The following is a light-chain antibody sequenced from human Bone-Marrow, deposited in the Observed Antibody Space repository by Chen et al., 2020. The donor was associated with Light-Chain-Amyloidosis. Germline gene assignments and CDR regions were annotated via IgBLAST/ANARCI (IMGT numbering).Light chain of an antibody. Sequence: SYELTQPPSVSVSPGQTARITCSGDALSKQYVYWYQQKPGQGPVMVIYKDSERPSGIPERFSGCSSGTTVTLTISGVHAEDEADYFCESSDTSGAYHVVLGGGTKLTVL. J-gene: IGLJ2*01. CDR2: KDS. CDR3: ESSDTSGAYHVV. V-gene: IGLV3-25*03. CDR1: ALSKQY.